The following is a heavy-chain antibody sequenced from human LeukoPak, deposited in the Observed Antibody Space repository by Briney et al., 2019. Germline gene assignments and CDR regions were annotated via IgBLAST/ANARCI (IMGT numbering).Heavy chain of an antibody. CDR2: INSDGSST. CDR1: GFTFSSYW. CDR3: ARGRFRVLFDY. Sequence: GGSLRLSCAASGFTFSSYWMHWVRQAPGKGLVWVSRINSDGSSTSYADSVKGRFTISRDNAKNTLCLQMNSLRAEDTAVYYCARGRFRVLFDYWGQGTLVTVSS. J-gene: IGHJ4*02. V-gene: IGHV3-74*01. D-gene: IGHD3-10*01.